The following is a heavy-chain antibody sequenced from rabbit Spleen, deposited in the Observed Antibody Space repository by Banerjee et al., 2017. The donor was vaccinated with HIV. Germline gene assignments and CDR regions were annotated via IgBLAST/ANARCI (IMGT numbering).Heavy chain of an antibody. Sequence: QEQLVESGGGLVQPEGSLTLTYTASGFSFSSSYYMCWVRQAPGKGLEWIGCIDAGSGGDAYYASWAKGRFTISKTSSTSVTLQMTSLTAADTATYFCASWWHNNVAGLDSWGPGPWSPS. J-gene: IGHJ2*01. CDR3: ASWWHNNVAGLDS. CDR2: IDAGSGGDA. V-gene: IGHV1S45*01. CDR1: GFSFSSSYY. D-gene: IGHD4-2*01.